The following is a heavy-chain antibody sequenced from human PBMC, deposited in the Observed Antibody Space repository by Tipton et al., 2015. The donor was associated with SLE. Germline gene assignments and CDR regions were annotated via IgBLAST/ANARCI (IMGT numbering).Heavy chain of an antibody. Sequence: SLRLSCAASGFTFSSYGMSWVRQAPGKGLEWVSAISGSGGSTYYADSVKGRFTISRDNSKNTLYLQMNSLRAADTAVYYCAGGRDGYNSDYWGQGTLVTVSS. CDR1: GFTFSSYG. CDR2: ISGSGGST. J-gene: IGHJ4*02. CDR3: AGGRDGYNSDY. V-gene: IGHV3-23*01. D-gene: IGHD5-24*01.